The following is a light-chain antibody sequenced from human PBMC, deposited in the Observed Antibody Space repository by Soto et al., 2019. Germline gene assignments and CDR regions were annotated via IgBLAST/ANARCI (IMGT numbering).Light chain of an antibody. CDR1: QSVNSN. CDR2: DAS. CDR3: QQRSNWPLT. J-gene: IGKJ4*01. V-gene: IGKV3-11*01. Sequence: EIVLPQYPDTLSLSPGERATLSCRASQSVNSNLAWYPQKPGQAPSLLICDASYRATDIPARFSGSGSGTDFTLTISSLEPEDFAVYYCQQRSNWPLTFGGGTKVEIQ.